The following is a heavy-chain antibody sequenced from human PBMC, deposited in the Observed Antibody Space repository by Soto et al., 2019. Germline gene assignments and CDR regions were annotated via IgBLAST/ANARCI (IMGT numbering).Heavy chain of an antibody. J-gene: IGHJ6*02. D-gene: IGHD2-2*01. CDR3: ARVVVVPAAMSTDYYYYGMDV. V-gene: IGHV1-69*01. CDR1: GGTFSSYA. Sequence: QVQLVQSGAEVKKPGSSVKVSCKASGGTFSSYAISWVRQAPGQGLEWMGGIIPIFGTANYAQKFQGRVTITADESTSTAYMELSSLRSEDTAVYYCARVVVVPAAMSTDYYYYGMDVWGQGTTVTVSS. CDR2: IIPIFGTA.